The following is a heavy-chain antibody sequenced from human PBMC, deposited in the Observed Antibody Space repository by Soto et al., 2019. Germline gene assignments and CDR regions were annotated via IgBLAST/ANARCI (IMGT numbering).Heavy chain of an antibody. CDR2: IYYSGST. J-gene: IGHJ3*02. V-gene: IGHV4-30-4*01. Sequence: PSETLSLTCTVSGGSISSGDYYWSWIRQPPGEGLEWIGYIYYSGSTYYNPSLKSRVTISVDTSKNQFSLKLSSVTAADTAVYYCARSAGPSAAFDIWGQGTMVTVSS. CDR1: GGSISSGDYY. CDR3: ARSAGPSAAFDI.